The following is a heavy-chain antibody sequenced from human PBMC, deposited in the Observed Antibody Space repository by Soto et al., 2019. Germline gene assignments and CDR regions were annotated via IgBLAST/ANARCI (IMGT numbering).Heavy chain of an antibody. J-gene: IGHJ4*02. V-gene: IGHV6-1*01. CDR2: TYYRSKWFN. CDR3: ARDFKDLG. Sequence: SQTLSLTCAISGDSVSTNSATWDWIRQSPSRGLEWLGRTYYRSKWFNDYAVSVKGRISINPDTSNNQFSLQMNSLRVEDTAIYYCARDFKDLGWGQGTPVTVSS. CDR1: GDSVSTNSAT. D-gene: IGHD7-27*01.